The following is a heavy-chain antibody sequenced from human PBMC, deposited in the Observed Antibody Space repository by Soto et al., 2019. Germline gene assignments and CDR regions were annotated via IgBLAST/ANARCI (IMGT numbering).Heavy chain of an antibody. V-gene: IGHV4-39*01. CDR2: IYYSGST. CDR1: GGPISSSSYY. Sequence: QLQLQESGPGLVKPSETLSLTCTVSGGPISSSSYYWGWLRQPPGRGLVWIGSIYYSGSTYYNPSLKSRVTISVDTSKNQFSLKLSSVTAADTAVYYCARSWGYSGYDPFDYWGQGTLVTVSS. J-gene: IGHJ4*02. CDR3: ARSWGYSGYDPFDY. D-gene: IGHD5-12*01.